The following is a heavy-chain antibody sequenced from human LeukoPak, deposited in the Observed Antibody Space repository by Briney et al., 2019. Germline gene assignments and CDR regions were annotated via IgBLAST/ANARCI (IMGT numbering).Heavy chain of an antibody. CDR3: ASPPTGEGY. Sequence: SETLSLTCTVSGYSISSGYYWGWIRQPPGKGLEWIGSIYHSGSIYYNPSLKSRVTMSVDTSKNQFSLKLSSVTAADTAVYYCASPPTGEGYWGQGTLVTVSS. CDR2: IYHSGSI. J-gene: IGHJ4*02. V-gene: IGHV4-38-2*02. CDR1: GYSISSGYY. D-gene: IGHD7-27*01.